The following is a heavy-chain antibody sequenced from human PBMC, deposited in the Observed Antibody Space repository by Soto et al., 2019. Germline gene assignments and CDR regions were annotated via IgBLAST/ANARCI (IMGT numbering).Heavy chain of an antibody. Sequence: ETLSLTCTVSGGSISSSSYYWGWIRHPPGKGLEWIGSIYYSGSTYYNPSLKSRVTISVDTSKNQFSLKLSSVTAADTAVYYCARIAVVPAAMLYYYYMDVWGKGTTVTGSS. D-gene: IGHD2-2*01. V-gene: IGHV4-39*01. CDR2: IYYSGST. J-gene: IGHJ6*03. CDR1: GGSISSSSYY. CDR3: ARIAVVPAAMLYYYYMDV.